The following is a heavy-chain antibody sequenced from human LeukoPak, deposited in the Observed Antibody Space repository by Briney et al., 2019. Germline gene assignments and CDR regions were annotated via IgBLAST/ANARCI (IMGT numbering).Heavy chain of an antibody. Sequence: GGSLRLSCAASGFTFSSYAMGWVRQAPGKGLEWVSTISASGGSTYYADSVKGRFTISRDNSKNTLYLQMNRLRAEDTAVHYCARVLDSGYDWDYYGMDVWGQGTTVTISS. CDR1: GFTFSSYA. V-gene: IGHV3-23*01. D-gene: IGHD5-12*01. CDR2: ISASGGST. J-gene: IGHJ6*02. CDR3: ARVLDSGYDWDYYGMDV.